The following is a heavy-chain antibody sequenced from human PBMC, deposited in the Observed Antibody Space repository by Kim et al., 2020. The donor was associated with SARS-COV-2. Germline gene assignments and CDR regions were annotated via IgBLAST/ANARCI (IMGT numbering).Heavy chain of an antibody. CDR2: ISNSGGSP. J-gene: IGHJ5*02. Sequence: GGSLRLSCAASGFTFSTYAMSWVRQAPGKGLEWVSTISNSGGSPYYADSVKGRFTISRDNSKNTLSLQMKSLRVEDTAVNYCAGHCTGGSCYWFDPWGQG. CDR1: GFTFSTYA. CDR3: AGHCTGGSCYWFDP. V-gene: IGHV3-23*01. D-gene: IGHD2-15*01.